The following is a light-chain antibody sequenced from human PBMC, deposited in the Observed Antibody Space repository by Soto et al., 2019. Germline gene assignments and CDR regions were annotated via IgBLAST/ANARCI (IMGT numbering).Light chain of an antibody. CDR2: GAS. CDR3: QQYGSSLIT. CDR1: QSVSSIY. V-gene: IGKV3-20*01. J-gene: IGKJ5*01. Sequence: EIVLTQSPGTLSLSPGERATVSCRASQSVSSIYLAWYQQKPGQAPRLLIYGASSRATGIPDRFSGSGSGTDFTLTISRLEPEDFAVYYCQQYGSSLITFGQGTRLEIK.